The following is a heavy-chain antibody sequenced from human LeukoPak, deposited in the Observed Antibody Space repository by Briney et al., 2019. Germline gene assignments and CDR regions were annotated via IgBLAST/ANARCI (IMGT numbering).Heavy chain of an antibody. CDR2: IKQDGSEK. CDR3: ARGVATYDFWKGYV. CDR1: GFTFSSYW. Sequence: GGSLRLSCAASGFTFSSYWMTWVRQAPGKGLEWLANIKQDGSEKHYVDSVKGRFTSSRDNAKNSLYLQMNSLRAEDTAVYYCARGVATYDFWKGYVWGQGTLVTVSS. D-gene: IGHD3-3*01. V-gene: IGHV3-7*01. J-gene: IGHJ4*02.